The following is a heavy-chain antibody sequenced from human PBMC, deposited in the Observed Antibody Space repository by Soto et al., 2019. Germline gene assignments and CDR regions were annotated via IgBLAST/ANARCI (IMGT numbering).Heavy chain of an antibody. D-gene: IGHD2-8*02. Sequence: SGFTFSPFWMHWVRQVPGKGPVWVSRINSDGNSTSYADSVKGRFTISVDTSKNQFSLKLTSVTAADTAVYYCARDKITGLFDYWGQGTLVTVSS. V-gene: IGHV3-74*01. CDR1: GFTFSPFW. CDR3: ARDKITGLFDY. J-gene: IGHJ4*02. CDR2: INSDGNST.